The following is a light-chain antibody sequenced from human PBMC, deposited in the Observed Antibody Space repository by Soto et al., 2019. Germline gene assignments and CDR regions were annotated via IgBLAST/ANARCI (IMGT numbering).Light chain of an antibody. J-gene: IGKJ4*01. Sequence: VMTQSPATLSVSPGDRATLSCRSSQSITNSLAWYRHQPGQPPRLLIYDASKRATGIPARFIGSGSGTHFTLTISSLEPEDFGLYYCQQRSNWPSVTFGGGTKVDI. CDR1: QSITNS. V-gene: IGKV3-11*01. CDR3: QQRSNWPSVT. CDR2: DAS.